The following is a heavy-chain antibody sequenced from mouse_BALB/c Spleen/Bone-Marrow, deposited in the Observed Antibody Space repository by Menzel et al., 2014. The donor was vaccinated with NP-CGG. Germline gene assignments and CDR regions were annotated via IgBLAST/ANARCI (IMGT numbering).Heavy chain of an antibody. CDR1: GYSFTSYW. Sequence: VKLMESGPQLVRPGASEKISCKASGYSFTSYWMHWVRQRPGQGLEWIGMIDPSDSETRINQKFKDKATLPVDKSSSTAYMQLSSPTFEDSAVYYCARGAVAMDYWGQGTSVTVSS. V-gene: IGHV1S126*01. J-gene: IGHJ4*01. CDR2: IDPSDSET. CDR3: ARGAVAMDY.